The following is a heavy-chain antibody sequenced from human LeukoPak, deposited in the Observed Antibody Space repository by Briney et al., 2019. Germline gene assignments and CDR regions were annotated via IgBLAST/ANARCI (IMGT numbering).Heavy chain of an antibody. Sequence: PGGSLRLSCAASGFTFDDFAMHWVRQAPGKGLEWVPGINWNSGNLGYADSVKGRFTISRDNAKNSLYMQMNSLRAEDTALYYCAKGESKLYAISGGTRFDYWGQGTLVTVSS. V-gene: IGHV3-9*01. CDR1: GFTFDDFA. J-gene: IGHJ4*02. CDR3: AKGESKLYAISGGTRFDY. CDR2: INWNSGNL. D-gene: IGHD2-8*01.